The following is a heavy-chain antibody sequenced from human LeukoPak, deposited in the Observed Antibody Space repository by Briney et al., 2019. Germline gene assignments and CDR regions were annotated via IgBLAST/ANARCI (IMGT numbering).Heavy chain of an antibody. D-gene: IGHD2-2*01. Sequence: GGSLTLSCAASGFTFSGSAMHWVRQASGKGLEWVGRIRGKANSYATAYAASVKGRFTISRDDSKNTAYLQMNSLKTEDTAVYYCTRHADCSSTSCPSGYYFDYWGQGTTVTVSS. J-gene: IGHJ4*03. CDR2: IRGKANSYAT. V-gene: IGHV3-73*01. CDR1: GFTFSGSA. CDR3: TRHADCSSTSCPSGYYFDY.